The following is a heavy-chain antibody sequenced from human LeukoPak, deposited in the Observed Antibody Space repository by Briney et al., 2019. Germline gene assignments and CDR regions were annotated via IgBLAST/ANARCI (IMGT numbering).Heavy chain of an antibody. Sequence: PGGSLRLSCAASGFTVSSNYMSWVRQAPGKGLEWVSVIYSGGSTYYADSVKGRFTISRDNSKNTLYLQMNRLRAEDTAVYYCARDGVYGGNSRDYYYMDVWGKGTTVTASS. D-gene: IGHD4-23*01. CDR1: GFTVSSNY. V-gene: IGHV3-66*02. J-gene: IGHJ6*03. CDR3: ARDGVYGGNSRDYYYMDV. CDR2: IYSGGST.